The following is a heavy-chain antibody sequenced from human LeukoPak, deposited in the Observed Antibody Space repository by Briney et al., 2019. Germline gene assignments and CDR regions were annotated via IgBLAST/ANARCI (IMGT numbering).Heavy chain of an antibody. CDR3: AKPRSGYDYYFDY. CDR1: GFTFSSYG. J-gene: IGHJ4*02. D-gene: IGHD5-12*01. Sequence: GGSLRLSCAASGFTFSSYGMHWVRQAPGKGLEWVAVISYDGSNKYYADSVKGRFTISRDNSKNTLYLQMNSLRAEDTAVYYCAKPRSGYDYYFDYWGQGTLVTVSS. CDR2: ISYDGSNK. V-gene: IGHV3-30*18.